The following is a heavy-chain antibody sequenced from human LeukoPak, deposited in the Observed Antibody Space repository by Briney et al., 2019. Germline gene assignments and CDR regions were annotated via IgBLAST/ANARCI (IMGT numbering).Heavy chain of an antibody. CDR1: GGSISSYY. J-gene: IGHJ6*02. D-gene: IGHD2-2*01. CDR3: ARVVGDIVVVPAAIHYYYYGMDV. Sequence: SETLSLTCTVSGGSISSYYWSWIRQPPGKGLEWIGYIYYSGSTNYNPSLKSRVTISVDTSKNQFSLKLSSVTAADTAVYYCARVVGDIVVVPAAIHYYYYGMDVWGQGTTVTVSS. CDR2: IYYSGST. V-gene: IGHV4-59*01.